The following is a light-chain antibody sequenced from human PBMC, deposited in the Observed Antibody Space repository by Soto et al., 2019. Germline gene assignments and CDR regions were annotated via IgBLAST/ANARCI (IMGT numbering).Light chain of an antibody. CDR3: CSYAGSSSFYV. J-gene: IGLJ1*01. CDR2: EDS. Sequence: ALTQPASVSGSPGQSITISCTGTSSDVGSYNSVSWYQQHPGKAPKLMIYEDSKRPSGVSNRFSGSKSGNTASLTISGLQAEDEADYYCCSYAGSSSFYVFGSGTNVTV. V-gene: IGLV2-23*01. CDR1: SSDVGSYNS.